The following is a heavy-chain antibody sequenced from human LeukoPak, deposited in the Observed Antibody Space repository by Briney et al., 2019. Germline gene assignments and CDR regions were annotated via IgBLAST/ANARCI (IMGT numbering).Heavy chain of an antibody. V-gene: IGHV3-30*18. CDR3: AKDRRWLRLGADY. Sequence: PGRSLRLSCAASGFTFSSYGMHWVRQAPGKGLEWVAVISYDGSNKYYADSVKGRFTISRDNSKNTLYLQMNSLRAEDTAVYYCAKDRRWLRLGADYWGQGTLVTVSS. J-gene: IGHJ4*02. D-gene: IGHD5-12*01. CDR2: ISYDGSNK. CDR1: GFTFSSYG.